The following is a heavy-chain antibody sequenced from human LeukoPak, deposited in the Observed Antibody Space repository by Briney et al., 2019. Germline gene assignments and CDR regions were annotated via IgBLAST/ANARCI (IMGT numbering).Heavy chain of an antibody. J-gene: IGHJ3*02. V-gene: IGHV4-4*02. CDR1: GGSISSSNW. CDR2: IYHSGST. Sequence: SGTLSLTCTVSGGSISSSNWWSWVRQPPGKGLEWIGEIYHSGSTNYNPSLKSRVTISVDKSKNQFSLKLSSVTAADTAVYYCARDHDYGDYRGDAFDIWGQGTMVTVSS. CDR3: ARDHDYGDYRGDAFDI. D-gene: IGHD4-17*01.